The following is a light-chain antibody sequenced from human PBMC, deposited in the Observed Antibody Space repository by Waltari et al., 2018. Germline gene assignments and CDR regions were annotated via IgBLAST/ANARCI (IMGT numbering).Light chain of an antibody. CDR3: QQYENWPPWT. V-gene: IGKV3-15*01. J-gene: IGKJ1*01. CDR2: DAT. Sequence: EIVMTQSPGTLSVSPGDSATLYCRASQSVSSHLAWYQQKPGQAPRLLIYDATTRATGIPARFSGSGSETEFTLTSSSLQSEDFAAYYCQQYENWPPWTFGQGTKVEIK. CDR1: QSVSSH.